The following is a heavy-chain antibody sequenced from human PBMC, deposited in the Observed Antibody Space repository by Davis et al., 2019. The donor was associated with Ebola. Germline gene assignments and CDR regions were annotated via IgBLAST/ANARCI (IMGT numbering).Heavy chain of an antibody. CDR2: ITYDGRNH. J-gene: IGHJ4*02. CDR1: GFTFSRYG. CDR3: ARDRPIDS. Sequence: GESLKISCEASGFTFSRYGMHWVRQAPGKGLEWIGVITYDGRNHYSADFARGRFRISRDNSKSEVYLEIDKLTREDTGVYFCARDRPIDSWGQGSLVTVSS. V-gene: IGHV3-33*05.